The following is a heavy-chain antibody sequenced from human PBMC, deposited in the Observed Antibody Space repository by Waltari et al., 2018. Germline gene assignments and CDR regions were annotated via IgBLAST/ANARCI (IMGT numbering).Heavy chain of an antibody. CDR2: IYYTGTT. Sequence: QLQLQEEPGPGLVKPSETLSLTCPVSGVSIRRSSRFWGWIRQPPGKGLEWIGNIYYTGTTFYNPSLKSRVVISVETSKNHFSLRLTSVTAADTAVYYCVVMSSCSGGICYSGIDPWGQGTLVIVSS. CDR1: GVSIRRSSRF. V-gene: IGHV4-39*01. J-gene: IGHJ5*02. D-gene: IGHD2-15*01. CDR3: VVMSSCSGGICYSGIDP.